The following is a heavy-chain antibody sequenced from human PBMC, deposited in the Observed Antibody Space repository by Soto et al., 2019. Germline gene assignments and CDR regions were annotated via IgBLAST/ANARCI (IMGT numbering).Heavy chain of an antibody. CDR2: INHSGST. Sequence: PSETLSLTCAVYGGSFCGYYWSWIRQPPGKGLEWIGEINHSGSTNYNPSLKSRVTISVDTSKNQFSLKLSSVTAADTAVYYCARGRGYCTNGVCYHYYYYYYMDVWGKGTTVTVSS. J-gene: IGHJ6*03. CDR1: GGSFCGYY. D-gene: IGHD2-8*01. CDR3: ARGRGYCTNGVCYHYYYYYYMDV. V-gene: IGHV4-34*01.